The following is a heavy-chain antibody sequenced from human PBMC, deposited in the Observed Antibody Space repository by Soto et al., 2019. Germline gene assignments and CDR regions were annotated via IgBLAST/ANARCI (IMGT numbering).Heavy chain of an antibody. D-gene: IGHD6-13*01. V-gene: IGHV1-69*13. Sequence: ASVKVSCKASGGTFSSYAISWVRQAPGQGLEWMGGIIPIFGTANYAQKFQGRVTITADESTSTAYMELSSLRSEDTAVYYCARDLWRCIAAAGTQGWFDPWGQGTLVTVSS. CDR2: IIPIFGTA. J-gene: IGHJ5*02. CDR3: ARDLWRCIAAAGTQGWFDP. CDR1: GGTFSSYA.